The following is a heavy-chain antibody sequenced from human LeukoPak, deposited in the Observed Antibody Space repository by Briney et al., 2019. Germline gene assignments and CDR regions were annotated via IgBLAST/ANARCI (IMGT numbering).Heavy chain of an antibody. CDR2: INHGGST. J-gene: IGHJ4*02. D-gene: IGHD2-2*01. V-gene: IGHV4-34*01. CDR3: ARSYCSSTSCYHGTQAEYYFDY. CDR1: GGSFSGYY. Sequence: SETLSLTCAVYGGSFSGYYWSWIRQPPGKGLEWIGEINHGGSTNYNPSLKSRVTISVDTSKNQFSLKLSSVTAADTAVYYCARSYCSSTSCYHGTQAEYYFDYWGQGTLVTVSS.